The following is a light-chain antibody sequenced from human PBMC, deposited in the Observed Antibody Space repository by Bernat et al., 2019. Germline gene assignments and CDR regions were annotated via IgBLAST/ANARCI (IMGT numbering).Light chain of an antibody. CDR3: QVYDSSTYHYV. CDR2: HDT. V-gene: IGLV3-21*04. CDR1: NIENKN. Sequence: SYVLTQPPSVSVAPGKTARITCGGNNIENKNVHWYQHKPGQAPVLVISHDTDRPSGIPDRFSGSNSGNTATLSISRVEAGDEAVYFCQVYDSSTYHYVFGTGTKVTVL. J-gene: IGLJ1*01.